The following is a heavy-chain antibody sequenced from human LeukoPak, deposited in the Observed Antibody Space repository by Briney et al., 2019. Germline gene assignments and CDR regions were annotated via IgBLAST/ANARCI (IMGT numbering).Heavy chain of an antibody. Sequence: RGESLKVSCKGSGYRLTSYWIAWVRQMPGKGLEWMGIIYPGDSDTGYSPPFQGQVTISADKSISTAYLQWSSLKASDTAMYYCALRGEMATIDYWGQGTLVTVSS. CDR3: ALRGEMATIDY. J-gene: IGHJ4*02. CDR2: IYPGDSDT. V-gene: IGHV5-51*01. D-gene: IGHD5-24*01. CDR1: GYRLTSYW.